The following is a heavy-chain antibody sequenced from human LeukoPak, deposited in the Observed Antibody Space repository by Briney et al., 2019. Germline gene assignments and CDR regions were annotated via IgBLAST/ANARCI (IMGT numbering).Heavy chain of an antibody. V-gene: IGHV4-4*07. J-gene: IGHJ4*02. CDR1: GGSISSYY. CDR2: LYTSAST. CDR3: ARGGSSGYYYG. Sequence: SETLSLTCTVSGGSISSYYWSWIRQPAGKGLEWIGRLYTSASTNYNPSLKSRVTMSVDTSKNQFSLKLTSMTAADTAVYYCARGGSSGYYYGWGQGTLVTVSS. D-gene: IGHD3-22*01.